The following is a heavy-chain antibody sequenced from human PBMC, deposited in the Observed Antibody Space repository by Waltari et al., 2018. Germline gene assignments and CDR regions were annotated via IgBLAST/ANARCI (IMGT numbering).Heavy chain of an antibody. V-gene: IGHV3-23*01. CDR1: GFTFSNYA. Sequence: EVQLLESGGDLEQHGGSLRISCVGPGFTFSNYAMHWGRQAPGRGLEGVSTMSGTGDYTYYADSVKGRFTISRDNSKNTVFLHMNNLRVEDTAIYFCAKDQAEWLVLDGYFDSWGQGTPVTVSS. CDR3: AKDQAEWLVLDGYFDS. D-gene: IGHD6-19*01. CDR2: MSGTGDYT. J-gene: IGHJ4*02.